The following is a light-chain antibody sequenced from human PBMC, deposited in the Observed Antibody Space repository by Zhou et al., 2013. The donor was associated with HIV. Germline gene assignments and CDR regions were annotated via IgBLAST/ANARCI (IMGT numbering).Light chain of an antibody. J-gene: IGKJ5*01. CDR1: QSIYSK. CDR2: DAS. Sequence: EIVLTQSPATLALSPGEGATLSCRASQSIYSKLGWYQQKPGQPPRLLIYDASNRATGIPARFSGSGSGTDFTLTISSLEFEDFAVYYCQQRSSWPRITFGQGTRLEIK. CDR3: QQRSSWPRIT. V-gene: IGKV3-11*01.